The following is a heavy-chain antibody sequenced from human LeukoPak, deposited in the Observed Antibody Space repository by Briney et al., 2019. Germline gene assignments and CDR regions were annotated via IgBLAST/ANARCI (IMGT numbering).Heavy chain of an antibody. D-gene: IGHD6-19*01. CDR1: GGSISSYY. Sequence: ETLSLTCTVSGGSISSYYWSWIRQPPGKGLEWVSLIYSGGSTYYADSVKGRFTISRDNSKNTLYLQMNSLRAEDTAVYYCARAVAGTRNALDIWGQGTMVTVSS. V-gene: IGHV3-66*01. J-gene: IGHJ3*02. CDR2: IYSGGST. CDR3: ARAVAGTRNALDI.